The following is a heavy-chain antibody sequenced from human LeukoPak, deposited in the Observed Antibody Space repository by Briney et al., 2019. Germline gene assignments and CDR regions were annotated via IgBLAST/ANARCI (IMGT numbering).Heavy chain of an antibody. CDR2: ISSSGSTI. CDR1: GFTFSDYY. D-gene: IGHD3-3*01. J-gene: IGHJ4*02. V-gene: IGHV3-11*04. CDR3: ARGITIFGGGDY. Sequence: GESLKISCAASGFTFSDYYMSWVRQAPGKGLEWVSYISSSGSTIYYADSVKGRFTISRDNAKNSLYLQMNSLRAEDTAVYYRARGITIFGGGDYWGQGTLVTVSS.